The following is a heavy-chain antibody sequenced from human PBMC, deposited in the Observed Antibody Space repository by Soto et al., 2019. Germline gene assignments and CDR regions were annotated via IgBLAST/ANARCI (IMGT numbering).Heavy chain of an antibody. CDR3: AREEGRCSSTSCSISYYGMDV. CDR2: IKQDGSEK. CDR1: GFTFSSYW. D-gene: IGHD2-2*01. V-gene: IGHV3-7*03. Sequence: GGSLRLSCAASGFTFSSYWMSWVRQAPGEGLEWVANIKQDGSEKYYVDSVKGRFTISRDNAKNSLYLQMNSLRAEDTAVYYCAREEGRCSSTSCSISYYGMDVWGQGTTVTVSS. J-gene: IGHJ6*02.